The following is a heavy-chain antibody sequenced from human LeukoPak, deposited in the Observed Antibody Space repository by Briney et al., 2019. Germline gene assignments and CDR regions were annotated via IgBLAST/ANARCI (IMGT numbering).Heavy chain of an antibody. CDR3: ARDRDQWLEAFDI. V-gene: IGHV3-48*04. D-gene: IGHD6-19*01. J-gene: IGHJ3*02. CDR1: GFTFSSYS. CDR2: ISSSGSTI. Sequence: PGGSLRLSCAASGFTFSSYSMNWVRQAPGKGLEWVSYISSSGSTIYYADSVKGRFTISRDNAKNSLYLQMNSLRAEDTAFYYCARDRDQWLEAFDIWGQGTMVTVSS.